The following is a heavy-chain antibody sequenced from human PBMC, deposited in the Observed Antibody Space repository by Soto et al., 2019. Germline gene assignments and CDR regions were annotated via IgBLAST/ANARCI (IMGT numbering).Heavy chain of an antibody. Sequence: QLQLQESGSGLVKPSQTLSLTCAVSGGSISSGGYSWSWIRQPPGKGLEWIGYIYHSGSTYYNPSLKSRVTISVDSSKNPFSLRLSSVPAADAAVYYCAAGGGLPRYYWGQGTLVTVSS. CDR1: GGSISSGGYS. J-gene: IGHJ4*02. CDR2: IYHSGST. D-gene: IGHD5-12*01. V-gene: IGHV4-30-2*01. CDR3: AAGGGLPRYY.